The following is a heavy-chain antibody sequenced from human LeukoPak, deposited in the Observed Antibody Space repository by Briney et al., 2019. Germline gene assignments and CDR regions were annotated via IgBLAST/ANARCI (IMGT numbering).Heavy chain of an antibody. V-gene: IGHV5-51*01. J-gene: IGHJ4*02. CDR2: IYPGDSDT. Sequence: GESLKISCKGSGYSFTSYWIGWVRQMPGKGLEWMGIIYPGDSDTRYSPSFQGQVTISADKSISTAYLQWSSLKASGTAMYYCARSEYSSGWHFDYWGQGTLVTVSS. D-gene: IGHD6-19*01. CDR1: GYSFTSYW. CDR3: ARSEYSSGWHFDY.